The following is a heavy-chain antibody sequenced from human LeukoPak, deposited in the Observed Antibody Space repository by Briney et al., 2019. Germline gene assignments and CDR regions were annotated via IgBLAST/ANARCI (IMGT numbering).Heavy chain of an antibody. Sequence: PSETLSLTCTVSGGSISSSSYYWGWIRQPPGKGLEWIGSIYYSGSTYYNPSLKSRVTISVDTSKNQFSLKLSSVTAADTAVYYCARGGGSYYDYWGQGTLFTVSS. CDR1: GGSISSSSYY. CDR2: IYYSGST. D-gene: IGHD1-26*01. V-gene: IGHV4-39*07. J-gene: IGHJ4*02. CDR3: ARGGGSYYDY.